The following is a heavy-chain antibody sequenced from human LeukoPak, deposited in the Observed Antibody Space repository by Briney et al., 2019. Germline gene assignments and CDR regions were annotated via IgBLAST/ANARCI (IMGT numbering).Heavy chain of an antibody. CDR1: GFTFSSYA. CDR3: ARAGARGSVDY. Sequence: PGGSLRLSCAASGFTFSSYAMSWVRQAPGKGLEWVSAISGSGGSTYYADSVKGRFTISRDNAKNSLYLQMNSLSAEDTSVYYCARAGARGSVDYWGQGTLVTVSS. V-gene: IGHV3-23*01. D-gene: IGHD3-10*01. CDR2: ISGSGGST. J-gene: IGHJ4*02.